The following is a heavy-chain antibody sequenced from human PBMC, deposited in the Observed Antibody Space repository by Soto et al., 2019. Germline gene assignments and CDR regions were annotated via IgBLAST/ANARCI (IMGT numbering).Heavy chain of an antibody. Sequence: QVQLVQSGAEVKKPGSSVRLSCTASGDTFSFYTISWVRQAPGQGPGWMGRINTMVSMADYPQKFPGRVTISADKSTSTAYMVLRSLRSDDTAVYFCATNYGSGSTHFDYWGQGTLVTVSS. D-gene: IGHD3-10*01. CDR1: GDTFSFYT. V-gene: IGHV1-69*02. CDR2: INTMVSMA. J-gene: IGHJ4*02. CDR3: ATNYGSGSTHFDY.